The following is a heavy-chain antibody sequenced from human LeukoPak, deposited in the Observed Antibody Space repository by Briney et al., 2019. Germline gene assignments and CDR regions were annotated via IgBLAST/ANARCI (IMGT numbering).Heavy chain of an antibody. V-gene: IGHV1-46*01. CDR1: GYTFTGYY. J-gene: IGHJ3*02. D-gene: IGHD5-24*01. Sequence: GASVKVSCKASGYTFTGYYMHWVRQAPGQGLEWMGIINPSGGSTSYAQKFQGRVTMTRDTSTSTVYMELSSLRSEDTAVYYCAGDSEEMATIAYDAFDIWGQGTMVTVSS. CDR3: AGDSEEMATIAYDAFDI. CDR2: INPSGGST.